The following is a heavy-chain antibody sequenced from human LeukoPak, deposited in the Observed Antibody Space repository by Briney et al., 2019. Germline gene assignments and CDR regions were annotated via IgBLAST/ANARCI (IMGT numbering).Heavy chain of an antibody. Sequence: GASVKVSCKASGYTFTGYYMHWVRQAPGQGLEWMGWINPNSGGTNYAQKFQGRVTMTRDTSINTAYMELSRMRSDDTAVYYCARAIEWEPYYFDYWGQGTLVTVSS. CDR2: INPNSGGT. CDR1: GYTFTGYY. V-gene: IGHV1-2*02. CDR3: ARAIEWEPYYFDY. J-gene: IGHJ4*02. D-gene: IGHD1-26*01.